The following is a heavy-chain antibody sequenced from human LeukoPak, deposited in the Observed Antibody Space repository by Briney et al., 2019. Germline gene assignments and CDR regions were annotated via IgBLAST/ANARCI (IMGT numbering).Heavy chain of an antibody. V-gene: IGHV1-8*01. D-gene: IGHD6-13*01. J-gene: IGHJ5*02. CDR2: MNPNSGNT. Sequence: ASVKVSCKASGYTFTSYDINWVRQATGQGLEWMGWMNPNSGNTGYAQKFQGRVTMTRNTSISTAYMELSSLRSEDTAVYYCAIVPVSYSSSWTPGSWGQGTLVTVSS. CDR3: AIVPVSYSSSWTPGS. CDR1: GYTFTSYD.